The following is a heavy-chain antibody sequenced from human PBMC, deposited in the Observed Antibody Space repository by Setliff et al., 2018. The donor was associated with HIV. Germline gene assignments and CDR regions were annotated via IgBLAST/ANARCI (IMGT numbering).Heavy chain of an antibody. Sequence: PGGSLILSCAASGFTFSSYGMHWVRQAPGKGLEWVAFIRYDGSNKYYADSVKGRFTISRDNSKNTLYLQMNSLRAEDTAVYYCAKGKVSPLRLDYWGQGSLVTVSS. CDR2: IRYDGSNK. J-gene: IGHJ4*02. V-gene: IGHV3-30*02. D-gene: IGHD2-15*01. CDR1: GFTFSSYG. CDR3: AKGKVSPLRLDY.